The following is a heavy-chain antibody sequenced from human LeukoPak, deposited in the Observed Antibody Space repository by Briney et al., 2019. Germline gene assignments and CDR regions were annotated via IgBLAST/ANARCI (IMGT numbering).Heavy chain of an antibody. D-gene: IGHD2-2*01. CDR1: GFNFNNYA. CDR3: AKDPSDIVVVPAAPRFDY. J-gene: IGHJ4*02. Sequence: PGRSLRLSCAASGFNFNNYAMHWVRQAPGKGLEWVAVISHDGTNQYYADSVKGRFTISRDNSKNTVYLQMNSLRPEDTAVYYCAKDPSDIVVVPAAPRFDYWGQGTLVTVSS. CDR2: ISHDGTNQ. V-gene: IGHV3-30-3*01.